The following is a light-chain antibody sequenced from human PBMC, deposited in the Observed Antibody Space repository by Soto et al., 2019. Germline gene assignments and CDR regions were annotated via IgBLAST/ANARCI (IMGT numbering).Light chain of an antibody. CDR2: DNS. Sequence: QSVLTQPPSMSAAPGQKVTITCSGSSSNVGNNFVSWYQQLPGTAPKLLIFDNSQRPSGIPDRFFGSKSGTSATLAITEPQTGDEAVYYCGTWDTKLNAVVFGGGTKLTVL. CDR1: SSNVGNNF. V-gene: IGLV1-51*01. J-gene: IGLJ2*01. CDR3: GTWDTKLNAVV.